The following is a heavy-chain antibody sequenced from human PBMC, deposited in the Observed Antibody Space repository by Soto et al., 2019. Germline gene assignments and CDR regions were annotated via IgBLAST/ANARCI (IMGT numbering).Heavy chain of an antibody. CDR3: TRSARLWFGESRSYYGMDV. D-gene: IGHD3-10*01. CDR2: IRSKANSYAT. Sequence: LRLSCAASGFTFSGSAMHWVGQASGKGLEWVGRIRSKANSYATAYAASVKGRFTISRDDSKNTAYLQMNSLKTEDTAVYYCTRSARLWFGESRSYYGMDVWGQGTTVTVSS. J-gene: IGHJ6*02. V-gene: IGHV3-73*01. CDR1: GFTFSGSA.